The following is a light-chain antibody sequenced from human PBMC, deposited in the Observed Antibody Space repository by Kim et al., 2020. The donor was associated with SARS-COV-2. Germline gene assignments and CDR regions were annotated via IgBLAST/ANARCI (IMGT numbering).Light chain of an antibody. CDR2: DPS. CDR3: QHFNSYPAT. J-gene: IGKJ4*01. V-gene: IGKV1-13*02. Sequence: SDGDTVPLPCQASQGISISFAWNKQKPGKPPKLLIYDPSSLEGGVPSRFSGGGSGTDFTPTISSLQPEDFATYYCQHFNSYPATFGGGTKVDIK. CDR1: QGISIS.